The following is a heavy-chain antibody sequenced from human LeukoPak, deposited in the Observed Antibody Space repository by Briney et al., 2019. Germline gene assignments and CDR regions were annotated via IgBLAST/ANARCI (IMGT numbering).Heavy chain of an antibody. D-gene: IGHD3-16*01. J-gene: IGHJ3*02. CDR1: GFTFSSYA. V-gene: IGHV3-23*01. Sequence: TGGSLRLSCAASGFTFSSYAMSWVRQAPGKGLEWVSAISGSGGSTYYADSVKGRFTISRDNAKNSLYLQMNSLRAEGTAVYYCARASGGAGGAFDIWGQGTMVTVSS. CDR3: ARASGGAGGAFDI. CDR2: ISGSGGST.